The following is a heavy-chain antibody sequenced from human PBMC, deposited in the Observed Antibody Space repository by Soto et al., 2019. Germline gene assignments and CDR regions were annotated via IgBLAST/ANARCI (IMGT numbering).Heavy chain of an antibody. CDR1: VGSFSSYA. CDR2: IIPIFGTA. Sequence: SVKVSCKASVGSFSSYAISWVRQAPGQGLEWMGGIIPIFGTANYAQKFQGRVTITADESTSTAYMELSSLRSEDTAVYYCTGRDDGYNPIHGMDVWGQGTTVTVSS. J-gene: IGHJ6*02. CDR3: TGRDDGYNPIHGMDV. V-gene: IGHV1-69*13. D-gene: IGHD5-12*01.